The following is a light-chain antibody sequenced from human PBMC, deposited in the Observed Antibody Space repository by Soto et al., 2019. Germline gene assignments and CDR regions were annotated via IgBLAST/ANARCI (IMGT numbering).Light chain of an antibody. J-gene: IGKJ1*01. CDR2: KAS. Sequence: DIQMTQSPSTLSASVGERVTITCRAGQSVSSWLAWYQQKPGKAPKLLIYKASTLESGVPSRFSGSGSGTEFTLTISGLQPDDFGTYYCQQYNTYFRTFGQGTKVDIK. CDR1: QSVSSW. CDR3: QQYNTYFRT. V-gene: IGKV1-5*03.